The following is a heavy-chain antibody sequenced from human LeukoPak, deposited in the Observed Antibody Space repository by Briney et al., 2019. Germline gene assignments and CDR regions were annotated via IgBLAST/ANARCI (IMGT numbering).Heavy chain of an antibody. J-gene: IGHJ5*02. CDR1: GGSFSGYY. V-gene: IGHV4-34*01. CDR3: ARGGHVGWFDP. Sequence: SETLSLTCAVYGGSFSGYYWSWIRQPPGKGLEWIGEINHSGSTSYNPSLKSRVTISVDTSKNQFSLKLSSVTAADTAVYYCARGGHVGWFDPWGQGTLVTVSS. D-gene: IGHD1-26*01. CDR2: INHSGST.